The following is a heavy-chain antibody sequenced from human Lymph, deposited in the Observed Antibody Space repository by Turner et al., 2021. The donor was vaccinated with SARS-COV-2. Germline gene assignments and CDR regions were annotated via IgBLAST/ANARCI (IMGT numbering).Heavy chain of an antibody. D-gene: IGHD3-9*01. J-gene: IGHJ5*02. V-gene: IGHV1-8*01. CDR1: GYAFTSYD. Sequence: QVQLVQSGAEVKTPGASVKVSGKASGYAFTSYDINWVRQATAQGLDCMGWMDPNSGNTGNAQKFQGGVTMTRNTSINTAYMELSSLRSEDTAVYYCASASLLTVWFDPWGQGTLVTVSS. CDR3: ASASLLTVWFDP. CDR2: MDPNSGNT.